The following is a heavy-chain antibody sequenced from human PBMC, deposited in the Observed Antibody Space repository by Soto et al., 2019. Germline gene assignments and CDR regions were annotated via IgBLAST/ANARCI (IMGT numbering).Heavy chain of an antibody. J-gene: IGHJ6*02. D-gene: IGHD1-26*01. CDR3: ERGLKGVGGYYYYGMDV. CDR1: GGSISSSNW. Sequence: SETLSLTCAVSGGSISSSNWWSWVRQPPGKGLEWIGEIYHSGSTNYNPSLKSRVTISVDKSKNQFSLKLSSVTAADTAVYYCERGLKGVGGYYYYGMDVWGQGTTVTVSS. V-gene: IGHV4-4*02. CDR2: IYHSGST.